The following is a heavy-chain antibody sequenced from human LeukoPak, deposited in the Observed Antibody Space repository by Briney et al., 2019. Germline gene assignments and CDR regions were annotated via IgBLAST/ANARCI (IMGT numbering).Heavy chain of an antibody. CDR2: ISGSGGSI. J-gene: IGHJ4*02. CDR1: GFMFSSHV. Sequence: PGVSLRLSCAASGFMFSSHVMNWLRQAPRKGLEWVSYISGSGGSISYPASVEGRFTISRENAKSSLFLQMNSLRAEDTAVYYCARDGSHFDPFDYWGQGTLVTVSS. D-gene: IGHD3-9*01. CDR3: ARDGSHFDPFDY. V-gene: IGHV3-48*03.